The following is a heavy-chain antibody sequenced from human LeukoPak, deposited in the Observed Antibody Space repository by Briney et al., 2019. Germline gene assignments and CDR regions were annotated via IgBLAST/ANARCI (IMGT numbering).Heavy chain of an antibody. V-gene: IGHV3-23*01. CDR1: GFTFSSYA. Sequence: GGSLRLSCAASGFTFSSYAMSWVRQAPGKGLEWVSTISNSDYSTYYADSVKGRFTISRANSENTLYLQMNNLRAEDTAAYYCAKATGYLLWGQGTPVTVSS. D-gene: IGHD1-14*01. CDR2: ISNSDYST. J-gene: IGHJ4*02. CDR3: AKATGYLL.